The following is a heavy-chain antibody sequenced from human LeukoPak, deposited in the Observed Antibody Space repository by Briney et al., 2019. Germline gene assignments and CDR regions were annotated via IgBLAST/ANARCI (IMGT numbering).Heavy chain of an antibody. CDR2: INPNSGGT. D-gene: IGHD6-13*01. CDR1: GYTITGYY. Sequence: ASVKVSCKASGYTITGYYMHWVRQAPGQGLEWMGRINPNSGGTNYAQKFQGRVTMTRDTSISTAYMELSRLRSDDTAVYYCARVLTGYSSSWYYWGQGTLVTVSS. J-gene: IGHJ4*02. CDR3: ARVLTGYSSSWYY. V-gene: IGHV1-2*06.